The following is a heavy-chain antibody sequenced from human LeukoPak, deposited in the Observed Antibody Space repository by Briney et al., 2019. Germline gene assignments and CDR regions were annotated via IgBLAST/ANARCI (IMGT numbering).Heavy chain of an antibody. V-gene: IGHV1-69-2*01. D-gene: IGHD6-19*01. J-gene: IGHJ2*01. CDR1: GYTFTDYY. CDR2: VDPEDGET. Sequence: GASVKVSCKVSGYTFTDYYMHWVQQAPGKGLEWMGLVDPEDGETIYAEKFQGRVTITADTSTDTAYVELSSLRSEDTAVYYCATSRTAVAAWYFDLWGRGTLVTVSS. CDR3: ATSRTAVAAWYFDL.